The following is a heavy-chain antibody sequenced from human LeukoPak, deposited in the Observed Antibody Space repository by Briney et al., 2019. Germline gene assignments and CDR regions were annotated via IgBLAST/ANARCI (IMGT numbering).Heavy chain of an antibody. CDR1: GFTFSSYS. J-gene: IGHJ4*02. V-gene: IGHV3-21*01. CDR3: ARSPLTYYYDSSGYLDY. CDR2: ISSSSYI. D-gene: IGHD3-22*01. Sequence: GGSLRLSCAASGFTFSSYSMNWARQAPGKGLEWVSSISSSSYIYYADSVKGRFTISRDNAKNSLYLQMNSLRAEDTAVYYCARSPLTYYYDSSGYLDYWGQGTLVTVSS.